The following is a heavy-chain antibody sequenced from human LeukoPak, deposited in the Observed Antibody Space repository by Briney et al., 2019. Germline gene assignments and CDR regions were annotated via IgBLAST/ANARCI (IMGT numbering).Heavy chain of an antibody. Sequence: GGSLRLSCAASGFTFSSYAMSWVRQAPGKGLEWVSAISGSGGSTYYADSVKGRFTISRDNSKNTPYLQTNSLRAEDTAVYYCANSGGEADYWGQGTLATVSS. CDR3: ANSGGEADY. D-gene: IGHD2-15*01. J-gene: IGHJ4*02. CDR1: GFTFSSYA. CDR2: ISGSGGST. V-gene: IGHV3-23*01.